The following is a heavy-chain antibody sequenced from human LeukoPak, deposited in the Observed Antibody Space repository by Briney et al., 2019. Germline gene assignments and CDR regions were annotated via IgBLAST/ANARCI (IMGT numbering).Heavy chain of an antibody. D-gene: IGHD6-6*01. J-gene: IGHJ4*02. CDR2: IYYSGST. CDR3: PRDPFREGAARNN. V-gene: IGHV4-39*02. Sequence: SETLSLTCTVSGDSISSCSSYWGWIRQPPGEGLEWIGSIYYSGSTYYNTSLKSRVTISVDTSKNQFSLRLNSVTAADTAVYYCPRDPFREGAARNNWGKGILVTVSS. CDR1: GDSISSCSSY.